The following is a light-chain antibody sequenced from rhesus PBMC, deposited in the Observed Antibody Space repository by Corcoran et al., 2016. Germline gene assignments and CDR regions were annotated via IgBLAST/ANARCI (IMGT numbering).Light chain of an antibody. CDR1: QSISSW. CDR3: LQYSSSPYS. Sequence: DIQMTQSPSSLSASVGDTVTITCRASQSISSWLDWYQQKPGKAPKLLIYKASSLQSGVPSRFSGSGSETDFTLTISSLQPEDFATYYCLQYSSSPYSFGQGTKVEIK. V-gene: IGKV1-22*01. J-gene: IGKJ2*01. CDR2: KAS.